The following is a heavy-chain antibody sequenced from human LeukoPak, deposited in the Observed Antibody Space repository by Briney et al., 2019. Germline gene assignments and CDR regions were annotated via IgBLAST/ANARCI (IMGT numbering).Heavy chain of an antibody. CDR1: GVSISSGDYS. V-gene: IGHV4-30-2*01. CDR2: IYSSGNT. Sequence: SETPSLTCAVSGVSISSGDYSWSWIRQPPGKGLEWIGYIYSSGNTLYNPSLRSRATISLDRSKNQFSLRLSSVTAADTAVYYCAADYGSGSYRFDYWGQGTLVSVSS. D-gene: IGHD3-10*01. CDR3: AADYGSGSYRFDY. J-gene: IGHJ4*02.